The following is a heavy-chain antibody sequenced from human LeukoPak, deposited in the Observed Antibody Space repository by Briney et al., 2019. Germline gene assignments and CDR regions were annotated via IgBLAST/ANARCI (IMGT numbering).Heavy chain of an antibody. J-gene: IGHJ4*02. CDR2: IYYSGST. CDR3: ARVDPDGYSDY. V-gene: IGHV4-59*01. CDR1: GGSINYNY. Sequence: SETLSLTCTVSGGSINYNYWSWIRQPAGKGLEWIGYIYYSGSTKYNPSLKSRVTISVDTSKNQFSLKLSAVTAADTAVYYCARVDPDGYSDYWGQGTLVTVSS. D-gene: IGHD3-22*01.